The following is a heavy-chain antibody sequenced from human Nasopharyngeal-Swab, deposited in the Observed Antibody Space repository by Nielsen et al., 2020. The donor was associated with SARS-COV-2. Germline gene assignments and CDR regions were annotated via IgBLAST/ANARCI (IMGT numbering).Heavy chain of an antibody. J-gene: IGHJ4*02. V-gene: IGHV3-30*03. Sequence: GGSLRLSCAASGFTFSSYWMHWVRQAPGKGLEWVAFIAHDANNEYYGDSVKGRFSISRDSSKNTLYLQMDSLRGEDTAVYYCARDAPAHYGAFYWGRGTLVTVSS. CDR3: ARDAPAHYGAFY. D-gene: IGHD4-17*01. CDR2: IAHDANNE. CDR1: GFTFSSYW.